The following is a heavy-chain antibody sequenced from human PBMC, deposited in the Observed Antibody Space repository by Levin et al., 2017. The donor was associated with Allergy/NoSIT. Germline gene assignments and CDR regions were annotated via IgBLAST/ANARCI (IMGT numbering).Heavy chain of an antibody. CDR2: ISVSGRET. V-gene: IGHV3-11*06. D-gene: IGHD3/OR15-3a*01. J-gene: IGHJ4*02. Sequence: SLLLSFSSPLFIFSDYYMSWIRQVPGKGLEWVSYISVSGRETNYADSVKGRFTISRDNAMNSLSLQMNSLRVDDSAVYYCAREGFWTDWGQGTLVTVSS. CDR1: LFIFSDYY. CDR3: AREGFWTD.